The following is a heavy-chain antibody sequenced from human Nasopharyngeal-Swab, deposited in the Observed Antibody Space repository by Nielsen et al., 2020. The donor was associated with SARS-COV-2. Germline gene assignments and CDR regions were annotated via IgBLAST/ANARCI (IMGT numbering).Heavy chain of an antibody. CDR1: GFTFSSYA. D-gene: IGHD3-22*01. CDR3: AKGRVDYYYDSSGYRTSYYYYGMDV. CDR2: ISGSGGST. Sequence: GGSLRLSCVASGFTFSSYAMSWVRQAPGKGLEWVSAISGSGGSTYYADSVKGRFTISRDNSKNTLYLQMNSLRAEDTAVYYCAKGRVDYYYDSSGYRTSYYYYGMDVWGQGTTVTVSS. V-gene: IGHV3-23*01. J-gene: IGHJ6*02.